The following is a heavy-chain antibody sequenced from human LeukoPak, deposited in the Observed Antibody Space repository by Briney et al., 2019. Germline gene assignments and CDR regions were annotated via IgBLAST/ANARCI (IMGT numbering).Heavy chain of an antibody. Sequence: ASVKVSCKASGYTFTSYGISWVRQAPGQGLEWMGWISAYNGNTNYAQKLQGRVTMTTDTSTSTAYMELRSLRSDDTAVYYCARDRGTQWLVLEFDYWGQGTLVTASS. CDR2: ISAYNGNT. J-gene: IGHJ4*02. V-gene: IGHV1-18*01. D-gene: IGHD6-19*01. CDR3: ARDRGTQWLVLEFDY. CDR1: GYTFTSYG.